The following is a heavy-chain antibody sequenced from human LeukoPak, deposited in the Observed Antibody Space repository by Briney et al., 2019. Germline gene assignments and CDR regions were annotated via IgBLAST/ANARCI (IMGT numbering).Heavy chain of an antibody. V-gene: IGHV4-4*07. D-gene: IGHD2-15*01. J-gene: IGHJ6*03. CDR2: IYTSGST. CDR1: GGSISSYY. CDR3: ARDIDMALDYYYYMDV. Sequence: NPSETLSLTCTVSGGSISSYYWSWIRQPAGKGLEWIGRIYTSGSTNCNPSLKSRVTISVDKSKNQFSLKLSSVTAADTAVYYCARDIDMALDYYYYMDVWGKGTTVTVSS.